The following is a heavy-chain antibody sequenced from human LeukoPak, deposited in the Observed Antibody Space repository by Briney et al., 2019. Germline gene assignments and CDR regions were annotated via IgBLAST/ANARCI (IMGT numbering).Heavy chain of an antibody. J-gene: IGHJ4*02. V-gene: IGHV3-23*01. CDR1: GFTFSSYA. CDR2: ISGSGGST. D-gene: IGHD2-2*02. Sequence: PGGSLRLSCAASGFTFSSYAMSWVRQAPGKGLEWVSAISGSGGSTYYADSVKGRSTISRDNSKNTLYLQMNSLRAEDTAVYYCAKDRYCSSTSCYTGFDYWGQGTLVTVSS. CDR3: AKDRYCSSTSCYTGFDY.